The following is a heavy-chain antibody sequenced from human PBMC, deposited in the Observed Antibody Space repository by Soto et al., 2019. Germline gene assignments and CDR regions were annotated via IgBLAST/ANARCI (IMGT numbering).Heavy chain of an antibody. CDR3: ATGRSSSWDYYYYYGMDV. CDR1: GGTFSSYA. D-gene: IGHD6-13*01. CDR2: IIPIFGTA. J-gene: IGHJ6*02. V-gene: IGHV1-69*13. Sequence: ASVKVSFKASGGTFSSYAISWVRQAPGQGLEWMGGIIPIFGTANYAQKFQGRVTITADESTSTAYMELSSLRSEDTAVYYCATGRSSSWDYYYYYGMDVWGQGTTVTVSS.